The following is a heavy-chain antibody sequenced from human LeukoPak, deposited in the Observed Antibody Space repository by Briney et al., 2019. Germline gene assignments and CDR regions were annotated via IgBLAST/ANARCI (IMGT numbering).Heavy chain of an antibody. V-gene: IGHV3-7*01. CDR2: IKYDGSET. CDR3: AELGITMIGGV. CDR1: GFTFSSYW. J-gene: IGHJ6*04. Sequence: GGSLRLSCEVSGFTFSSYWMSWVRQAPGKALEWVANIKYDGSETYYVDSVKGRFTISRDNAKNSVYLQMNSLRGEDTAVYYCAELGITMIGGVWGKGTTVTISS. D-gene: IGHD3-10*02.